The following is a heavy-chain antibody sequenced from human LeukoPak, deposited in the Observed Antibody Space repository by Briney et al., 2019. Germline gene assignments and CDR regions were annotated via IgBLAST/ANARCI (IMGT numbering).Heavy chain of an antibody. V-gene: IGHV3-48*02. Sequence: GGSLRLSCAASGFTFSSYSMNWARQAPGKGLEWVSYLNGRSENINYADSVKGRFTISRDNAKNSLYLEMNSLRDEDTAVYYCARDLNWGFDHWGQGTLVTVSS. CDR1: GFTFSSYS. J-gene: IGHJ4*02. CDR3: ARDLNWGFDH. CDR2: LNGRSENI. D-gene: IGHD7-27*01.